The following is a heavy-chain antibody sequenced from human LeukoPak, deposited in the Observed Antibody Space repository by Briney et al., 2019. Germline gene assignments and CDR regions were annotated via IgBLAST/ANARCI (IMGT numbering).Heavy chain of an antibody. D-gene: IGHD4-17*01. CDR3: ARAPHSGDTRY. CDR1: GFTVSSNY. Sequence: GGSLRLSCAASGFTVSSNYMSWVGQAPPKGLEWVSVMSSGDSTYYADSVKGPFTTSRDNSNNTLNLQINSLTAEDTAVYYCARAPHSGDTRYWGQGHLVPVSS. V-gene: IGHV3-53*01. J-gene: IGHJ4*02. CDR2: MSSGDST.